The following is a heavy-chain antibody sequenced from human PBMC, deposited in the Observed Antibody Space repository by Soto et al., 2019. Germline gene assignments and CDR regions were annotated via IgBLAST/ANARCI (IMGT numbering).Heavy chain of an antibody. Sequence: SETLSLTCTVSGGSISSSSYYWGWIRQPPGKGLEWIGSIYHSGSTNYNPSLKSRVTISVDTSKNQFSLKLSSVTAADTAVYYCARRTTDKAAYYMDVWGKGTTVTVSS. CDR2: IYHSGST. CDR1: GGSISSSSYY. V-gene: IGHV4-39*07. CDR3: ARRTTDKAAYYMDV. J-gene: IGHJ6*03. D-gene: IGHD2-2*01.